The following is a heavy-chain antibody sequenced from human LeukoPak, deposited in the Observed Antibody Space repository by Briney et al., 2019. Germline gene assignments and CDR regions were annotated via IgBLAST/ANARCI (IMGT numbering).Heavy chain of an antibody. Sequence: SETLSLTCAVYGGSFSGYYWSWIRQPSGKGLEWIGEINHSGSTNYNPSLKSRVTISVDTSKNQFSLKLSSVTAADTAVYYCARGHCSSTSCYHPWGEWFDPWGQGTLVTVSS. CDR3: ARGHCSSTSCYHPWGEWFDP. D-gene: IGHD2-2*01. CDR1: GGSFSGYY. J-gene: IGHJ5*02. V-gene: IGHV4-34*01. CDR2: INHSGST.